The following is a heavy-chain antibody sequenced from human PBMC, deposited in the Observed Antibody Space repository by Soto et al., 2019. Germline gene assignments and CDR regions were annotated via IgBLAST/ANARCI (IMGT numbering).Heavy chain of an antibody. J-gene: IGHJ6*02. D-gene: IGHD3-22*01. V-gene: IGHV3-30*18. CDR3: AKPTYYYDSSGYSGLYYYYGMDV. CDR2: ISYDGSNK. CDR1: GFTFSSYG. Sequence: GGSLRLSCAASGFTFSSYGMHWVRQAPGKGLEWVAVISYDGSNKYYADSVKGRFTISRDNSKNTLYLQMNSLRAEDTAVYYCAKPTYYYDSSGYSGLYYYYGMDVWGQAT.